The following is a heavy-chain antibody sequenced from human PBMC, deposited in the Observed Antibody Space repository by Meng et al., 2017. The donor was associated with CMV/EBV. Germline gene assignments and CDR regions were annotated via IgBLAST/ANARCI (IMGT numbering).Heavy chain of an antibody. Sequence: GESLKISCAASGFTFSDYYMSWIRQAPGKGLEWVSYISSNGSTIYYADSVKGRFTISRDNAKNSLYLQMNSLRAEDTAVYYCARPPGYSYHAYYFDYWGQGTLVTVSS. CDR2: ISSNGSTI. J-gene: IGHJ4*02. CDR1: GFTFSDYY. V-gene: IGHV3-11*01. D-gene: IGHD5-18*01. CDR3: ARPPGYSYHAYYFDY.